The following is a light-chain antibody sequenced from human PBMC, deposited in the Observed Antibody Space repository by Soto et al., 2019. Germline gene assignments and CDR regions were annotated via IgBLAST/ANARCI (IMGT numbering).Light chain of an antibody. CDR2: DAS. CDR3: QQRSNWPST. V-gene: IGKV3-11*01. CDR1: QSVSGY. Sequence: EIVLTQSPATLSLSPGNRATLSCRASQSVSGYLAWYQQKPGQAPTLLIYDASNMATGIPARFSSSGSGTDFTLTITSLAPEDFAVYYCQQRSNWPSTFGGGNKVEI. J-gene: IGKJ4*02.